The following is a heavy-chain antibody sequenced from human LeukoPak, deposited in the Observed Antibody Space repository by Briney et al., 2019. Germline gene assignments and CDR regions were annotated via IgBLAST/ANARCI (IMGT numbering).Heavy chain of an antibody. CDR3: ARDQFLGYCSSTSCSNWFDP. Sequence: PSETLSLTCTVSGVSISSYYWSWIRQPAGKGLEWIGRIYSSGSTNYNPSLKSRLTMSVETSKTQFSLKLSSVTAADTAVYYCARDQFLGYCSSTSCSNWFDPWGQGTLVTVSS. D-gene: IGHD2-2*01. CDR2: IYSSGST. V-gene: IGHV4-4*07. CDR1: GVSISSYY. J-gene: IGHJ5*02.